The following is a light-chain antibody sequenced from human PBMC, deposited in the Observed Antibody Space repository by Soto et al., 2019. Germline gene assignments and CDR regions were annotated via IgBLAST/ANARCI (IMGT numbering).Light chain of an antibody. CDR3: QQRSNPMYT. CDR1: QSVSSS. V-gene: IGKV3-11*01. Sequence: EIVLTQSPATLSLSPGERATLSCRASQSVSSSLAWYQQKPGQAPRLLIYDASNRATGIPARFSGSGSGTAFTLTISSPEPEDFGVYYCQQRSNPMYTFGQGTKLEIK. J-gene: IGKJ2*01. CDR2: DAS.